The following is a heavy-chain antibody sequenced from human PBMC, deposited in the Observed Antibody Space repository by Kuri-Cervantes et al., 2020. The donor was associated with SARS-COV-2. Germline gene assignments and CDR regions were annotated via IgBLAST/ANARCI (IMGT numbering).Heavy chain of an antibody. CDR3: ARGIRGSWYVFDY. CDR1: GFTFSSYG. Sequence: GESLKISCAASGFTFSSYGMHWVRQAPGKGLEWVAVIWYDGSNKYYADSVKGRFTISRDNSKNTLYLQINSLRAEDTAVYYCARGIRGSWYVFDYWGQGTLVTVSS. J-gene: IGHJ4*02. V-gene: IGHV3-33*08. D-gene: IGHD6-13*01. CDR2: IWYDGSNK.